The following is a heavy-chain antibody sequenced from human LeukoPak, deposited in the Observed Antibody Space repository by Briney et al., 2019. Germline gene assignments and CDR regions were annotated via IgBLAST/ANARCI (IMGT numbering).Heavy chain of an antibody. CDR3: ARNSYDFWSGYYRRLPYGMDV. V-gene: IGHV1-46*01. Sequence: ASVKVSCKASGYTFTSYYMHWVRQAPGQGLEWMEIINPSGGSTSYAQKFQGRVTMTRDTSTSTVYMELSSLRSEDTAVYYCARNSYDFWSGYYRRLPYGMDVWGQGTTVTVSS. CDR2: INPSGGST. J-gene: IGHJ6*02. CDR1: GYTFTSYY. D-gene: IGHD3-3*01.